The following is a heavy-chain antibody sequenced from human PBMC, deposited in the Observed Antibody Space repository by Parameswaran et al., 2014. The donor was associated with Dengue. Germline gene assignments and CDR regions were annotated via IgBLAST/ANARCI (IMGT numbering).Heavy chain of an antibody. CDR3: AACSKYGSGSYYNRDYYYGMDV. J-gene: IGHJ6*02. D-gene: IGHD3-10*01. CDR2: IKSKTDGGTT. Sequence: RWIRQPPGKGLEWVGRIKSKTDGGTTDYAAPVKGRFTISRDDSKNTLYLQMNSLKTEDTAVYYCAACSKYGSGSYYNRDYYYGMDVWGQGTTVTVSS. V-gene: IGHV3-15*01.